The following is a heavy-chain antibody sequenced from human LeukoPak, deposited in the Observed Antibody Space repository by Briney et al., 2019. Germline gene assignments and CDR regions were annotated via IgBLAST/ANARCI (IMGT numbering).Heavy chain of an antibody. D-gene: IGHD3-9*01. Sequence: SQTLSLTCAISGDSVSSNSAAWNWIRQSPSRGLEWLGRTYYRSKWYNDYAVPVKSRITINPDTSKNQFSLKLNSVTAADTAVYYCARDYDVLTAYPPTQLFDPWGQGTLVTVSS. CDR3: ARDYDVLTAYPPTQLFDP. CDR1: GDSVSSNSAA. V-gene: IGHV6-1*01. J-gene: IGHJ5*02. CDR2: TYYRSKWYN.